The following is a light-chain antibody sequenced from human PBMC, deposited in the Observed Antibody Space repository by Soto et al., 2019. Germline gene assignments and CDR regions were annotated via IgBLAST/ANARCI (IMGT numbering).Light chain of an antibody. Sequence: ETVMTQSPATLSVSPGGRATLSCRASQSISDTLAWYQQKPGQAPRLLIYGASSTATGIPDRFSGSGSGTDFTLTISRLEPEDFAVYYCQQYDSSRTFGQGTKVDIK. CDR3: QQYDSSRT. CDR1: QSISDT. V-gene: IGKV3-20*01. CDR2: GAS. J-gene: IGKJ1*01.